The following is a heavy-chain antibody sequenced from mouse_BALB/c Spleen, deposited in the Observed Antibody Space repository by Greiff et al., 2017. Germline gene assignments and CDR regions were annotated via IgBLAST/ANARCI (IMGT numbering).Heavy chain of an antibody. J-gene: IGHJ2*01. Sequence: EVMLVESGGGLVQPGGSRKLSCAASGFTFSSFGMHWVRQAPEKGLEWVAYISSGSSTIYYADTVKGRFTISRDNPKNTLFLQMTSLRSEDTAMYYCARSGGNYDYFDYRGQGTTLTVSS. CDR2: ISSGSSTI. V-gene: IGHV5-17*02. CDR3: ARSGGNYDYFDY. D-gene: IGHD2-1*01. CDR1: GFTFSSFG.